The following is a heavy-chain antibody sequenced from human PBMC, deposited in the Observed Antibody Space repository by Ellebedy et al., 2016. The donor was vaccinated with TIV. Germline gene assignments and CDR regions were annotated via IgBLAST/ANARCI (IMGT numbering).Heavy chain of an antibody. CDR2: VYPGDSDT. J-gene: IGHJ4*02. CDR3: ARHAGTGSFPYYFDS. D-gene: IGHD1-26*01. V-gene: IGHV5-51*01. Sequence: GESLKISXAGSGYSFTSYWIGWVRQMPGKGLEWVGIVYPGDSDTRYGPSFQGQVTISADKSITTAYLHLSSLQASDTAIYYCARHAGTGSFPYYFDSWGQGVLVTVSS. CDR1: GYSFTSYW.